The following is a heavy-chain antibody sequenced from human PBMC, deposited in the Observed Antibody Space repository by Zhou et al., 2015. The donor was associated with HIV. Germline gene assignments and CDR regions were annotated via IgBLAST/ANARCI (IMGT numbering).Heavy chain of an antibody. D-gene: IGHD6-19*01. CDR3: ARDRVRGPFIAVAVGADY. V-gene: IGHV1-2*02. CDR1: GGTFSSYA. Sequence: QVQLVQSGAEVKKPGSSVKVSCKASGGTFSSYAISWVRQAPGQGLEWMGWINPNSGGTNYAQKFQGRVTMTRDTSISTAYMELSRLRSDDTAVYYCARDRVRGPFIAVAVGADYWGQGTLVTVSS. J-gene: IGHJ4*02. CDR2: INPNSGGT.